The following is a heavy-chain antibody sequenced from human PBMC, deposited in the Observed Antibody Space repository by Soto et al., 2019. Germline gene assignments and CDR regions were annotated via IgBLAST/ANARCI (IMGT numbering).Heavy chain of an antibody. CDR1: GDSVSSNSAA. Sequence: PSQTLSLTCVISGDSVSSNSAAWNWIRQSPSRGLEWLGRTYYRSKWYNDYAVSVKSRITSNPDTSKNQFSLQLNSVTPEDTAVYSCARDFYSSTSYYYYYYGMDVWGQGTTVTVSS. D-gene: IGHD6-13*01. J-gene: IGHJ6*02. V-gene: IGHV6-1*01. CDR3: ARDFYSSTSYYYYYYGMDV. CDR2: TYYRSKWYN.